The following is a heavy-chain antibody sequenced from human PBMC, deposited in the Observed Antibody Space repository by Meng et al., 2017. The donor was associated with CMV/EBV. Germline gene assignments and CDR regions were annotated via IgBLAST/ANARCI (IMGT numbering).Heavy chain of an antibody. CDR3: ARDTLNWNFDY. V-gene: IGHV1-18*01. CDR2: ISTYNGNT. J-gene: IGHJ4*02. Sequence: ASAKVSCKASGYTFTDYGITWVRQAPGQGLEWMGWISTYNGNTNYAQRLQGRVTMTTDTSTNRAYMNLWRLRPDDTAVYYCARDTLNWNFDYWGQGTPVTVSS. CDR1: GYTFTDYG. D-gene: IGHD1-1*01.